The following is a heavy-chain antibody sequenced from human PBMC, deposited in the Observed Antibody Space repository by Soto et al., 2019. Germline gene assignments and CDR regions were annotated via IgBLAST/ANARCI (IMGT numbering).Heavy chain of an antibody. CDR2: INPNTGVT. V-gene: IGHV1-2*02. Sequence: QVQLVQSGAEVKKPGASVQVSCKASGYTFTDYYIYWVRQAPGHGLEWMGWINPNTGVTNIAQRFQGRVTMTRDTSTFTAYMEVRRLTSDDTAVYYCATIYLDTSPRGMDVWGQGTTVTVSS. CDR1: GYTFTDYY. CDR3: ATIYLDTSPRGMDV. J-gene: IGHJ6*02. D-gene: IGHD3-10*01.